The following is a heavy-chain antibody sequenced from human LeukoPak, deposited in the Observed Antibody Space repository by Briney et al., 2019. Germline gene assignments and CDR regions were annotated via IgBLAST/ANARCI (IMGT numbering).Heavy chain of an antibody. D-gene: IGHD3-10*01. V-gene: IGHV3-7*01. CDR3: ARVRLGYYGSGSYYTDYYYYYYMDV. CDR2: IKPDGSEI. Sequence: GGSLRLSCAASGFSFSRYWMSWVRQAPVRGLEWVANIKPDGSEIYYVDSVKGRFTISRDNAKNSLYLQMNSLRAEDTAVYYCARVRLGYYGSGSYYTDYYYYYYMDVWGKGTTVTVS. CDR1: GFSFSRYW. J-gene: IGHJ6*03.